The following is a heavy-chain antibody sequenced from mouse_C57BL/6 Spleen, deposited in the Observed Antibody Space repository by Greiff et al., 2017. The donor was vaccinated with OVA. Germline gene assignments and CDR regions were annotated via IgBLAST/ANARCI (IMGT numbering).Heavy chain of an antibody. CDR2: IHPNSGST. Sequence: QVQLQQPGAELVKPGASVKLSCKASGYTFTSYWMHWVKQRPGQGLEWIGMIHPNSGSTNYNEKFKSKATLTVDKSSSTAYMQLSSLTSEDSAVYCCARPVDGYGAMDYWGQGTSVTVSS. J-gene: IGHJ4*01. V-gene: IGHV1-64*01. CDR1: GYTFTSYW. D-gene: IGHD2-3*01. CDR3: ARPVDGYGAMDY.